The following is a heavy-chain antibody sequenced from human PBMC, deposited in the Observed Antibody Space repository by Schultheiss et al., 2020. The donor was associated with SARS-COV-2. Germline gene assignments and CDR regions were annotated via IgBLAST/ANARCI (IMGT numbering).Heavy chain of an antibody. CDR3: ARDRWTSSSWTLYDAFDI. J-gene: IGHJ3*02. V-gene: IGHV3-74*01. D-gene: IGHD6-13*01. CDR1: GFTFSSYW. CDR2: INSDGSST. Sequence: GGSLRLSCAASGFTFSSYWMHWVRQAPGKGLVWVSRINSDGSSTSYADSVKGRFTISRDNAKNTLYLQMNSLRAEDTAVYYCARDRWTSSSWTLYDAFDIWGQGTMVTVSS.